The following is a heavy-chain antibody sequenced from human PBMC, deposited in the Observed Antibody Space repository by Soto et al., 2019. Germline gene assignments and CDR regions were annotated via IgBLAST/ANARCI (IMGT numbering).Heavy chain of an antibody. Sequence: GGSLRLSCAASGFTFSSYGMHWVRQAPGKGLEWVAVIWYDGSNKYYADSVKGRFTISRDNSKNTLYLQMNSLRAEDTAVYYCARDYCSGGSCYLFDYWGQGTLVTVSS. CDR2: IWYDGSNK. V-gene: IGHV3-33*01. D-gene: IGHD2-15*01. CDR3: ARDYCSGGSCYLFDY. J-gene: IGHJ4*02. CDR1: GFTFSSYG.